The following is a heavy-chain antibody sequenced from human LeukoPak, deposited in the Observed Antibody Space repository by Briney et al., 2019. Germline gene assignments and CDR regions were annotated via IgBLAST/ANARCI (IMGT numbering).Heavy chain of an antibody. CDR3: AKSTVAGSPREFDY. D-gene: IGHD6-19*01. CDR1: GFSISTYS. V-gene: IGHV3-48*01. CDR2: ISSGGRTK. Sequence: PGGSLRLSCAASGFSISTYSMNWVRQAPGKGLQWISYISSGGRTKYYVDSVKGRFTISRDNSKNTLFLQMNSLRADDTATYYCAKSTVAGSPREFDYWGQGTLVTVSS. J-gene: IGHJ4*02.